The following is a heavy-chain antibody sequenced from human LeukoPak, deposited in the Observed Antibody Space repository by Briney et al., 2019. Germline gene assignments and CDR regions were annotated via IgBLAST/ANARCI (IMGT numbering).Heavy chain of an antibody. CDR1: GFTFSSYG. Sequence: GGTLRLSCAASGFTFSSYGMSWVRQAPGKGLEWVSAISGSGGSTYYADSVKGRFTISRDNSKNTLYLQMNSLRAEDTAVYYCARARSSYGYGDAFDIWGQGTMVTVSS. CDR2: ISGSGGST. CDR3: ARARSSYGYGDAFDI. V-gene: IGHV3-23*01. J-gene: IGHJ3*02. D-gene: IGHD5-18*01.